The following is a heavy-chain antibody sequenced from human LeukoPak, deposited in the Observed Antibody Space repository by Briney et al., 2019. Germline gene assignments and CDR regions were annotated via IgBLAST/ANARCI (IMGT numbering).Heavy chain of an antibody. J-gene: IGHJ4*02. V-gene: IGHV1-46*01. D-gene: IGHD4-17*01. CDR1: GYTFTGYY. Sequence: ASVKVSCKASGYTFTGYYMHWVRQAPGQGLEWMGIINPSGGSTSDAQKFQGRVTMTRDMSTSTVYMQLSSLRSEDTAVYYCARYGHSPYFDYWGQGTLVTVSS. CDR2: INPSGGST. CDR3: ARYGHSPYFDY.